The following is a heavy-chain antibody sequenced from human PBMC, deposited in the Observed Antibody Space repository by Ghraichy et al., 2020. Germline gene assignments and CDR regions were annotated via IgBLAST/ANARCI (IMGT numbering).Heavy chain of an antibody. D-gene: IGHD5-18*01. CDR3: AKGGPDVGYSYGPPFDY. V-gene: IGHV3-30*18. Sequence: GGSLRLSCAASGFTFSSYGMHWVRQAPGKGLEWVAVISYDGSNKYYADSVKGRFTISRDNSKNTLYLQMNSLRAEDTAVYYCAKGGPDVGYSYGPPFDYWGQGTLVTVSS. CDR2: ISYDGSNK. J-gene: IGHJ4*02. CDR1: GFTFSSYG.